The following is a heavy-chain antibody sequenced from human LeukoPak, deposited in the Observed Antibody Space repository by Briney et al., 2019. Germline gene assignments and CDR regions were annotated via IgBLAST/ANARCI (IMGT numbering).Heavy chain of an antibody. CDR3: TRILYYDSSGPMGF. CDR2: MNPNSGNT. Sequence: ASVKVSCKASGYTSTSYDINWVRQASGQGLEWMGWMNPNSGNTGYAQKFQGRVTMTKNISMNTAYMELGSLTSEDTAVYYCTRILYYDSSGPMGFWGQGALVTVSA. D-gene: IGHD3-22*01. CDR1: GYTSTSYD. J-gene: IGHJ4*02. V-gene: IGHV1-8*02.